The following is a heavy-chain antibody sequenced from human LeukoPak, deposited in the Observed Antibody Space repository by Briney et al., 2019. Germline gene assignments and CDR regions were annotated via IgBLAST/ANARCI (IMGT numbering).Heavy chain of an antibody. CDR2: IYSGGST. CDR1: GFTISSNY. D-gene: IGHD4-17*01. Sequence: GGSLRLSCAASGFTISSNYMSWVRQAPGKGLEWVSVIYSGGSTYYADSVKGRFTNSRDNSKNTLYLQMNSLRAEDTAVYYCARDIYGDYGDYWGQGTLVTVSS. J-gene: IGHJ4*02. CDR3: ARDIYGDYGDY. V-gene: IGHV3-53*01.